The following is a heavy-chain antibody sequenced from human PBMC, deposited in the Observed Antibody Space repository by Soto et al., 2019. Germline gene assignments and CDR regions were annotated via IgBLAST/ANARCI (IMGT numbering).Heavy chain of an antibody. CDR3: ARRYGSGRMDV. D-gene: IGHD3-10*01. CDR2: IYYSGNT. V-gene: IGHV4-59*13. J-gene: IGHJ6*02. CDR1: GGSISNFY. Sequence: QVPLRESGPGLVKPSETLSLTCTLSGGSISNFYWSWIRQPPGKGLEWIGYIYYSGNTNYNPSLKSRVTISLDTSKNQFSLKLSSVTAADTAVYYCARRYGSGRMDVWGQGTTVTVSS.